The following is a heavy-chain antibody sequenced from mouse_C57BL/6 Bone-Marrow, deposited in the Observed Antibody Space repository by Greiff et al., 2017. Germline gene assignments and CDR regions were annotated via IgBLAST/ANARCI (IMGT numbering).Heavy chain of an antibody. V-gene: IGHV1-55*01. J-gene: IGHJ2*01. CDR2: IYPGSGST. D-gene: IGHD1-1*01. CDR3: ARWEESCYGSSRSWGNY. Sequence: QVQLQQPGAELVKPGASVKMSCKASGYTFTSYWITWVKQRPGQGLEWIGDIYPGSGSTNYNEKFKSKATLTVDTSSSTAYMQLSSLTSEDSAVYYCARWEESCYGSSRSWGNYWGQGTTLTVSS. CDR1: GYTFTSYW.